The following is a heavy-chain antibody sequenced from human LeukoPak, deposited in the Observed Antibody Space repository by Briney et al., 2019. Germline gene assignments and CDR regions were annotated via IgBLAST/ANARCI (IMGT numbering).Heavy chain of an antibody. CDR1: GYTFTGYY. D-gene: IGHD3-10*01. Sequence: ASVKVSCKASGYTFTGYYMHWVRQAPGQGLEWMGWINPNSGGTNYAQKFQGRVTMTRDTSTSTVYMELSSLRSEDTAVYYCARDSGMVRGTVDYWGQGILVTVSS. CDR2: INPNSGGT. J-gene: IGHJ4*02. V-gene: IGHV1-2*02. CDR3: ARDSGMVRGTVDY.